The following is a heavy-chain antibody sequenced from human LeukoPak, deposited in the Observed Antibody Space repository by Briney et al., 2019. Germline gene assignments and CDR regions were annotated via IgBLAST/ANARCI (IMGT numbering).Heavy chain of an antibody. CDR2: TYYYYKWHN. CDR1: GDSVSSNSAP. Sequence: SHTLSLTCAISGDSVSSNSAPWNWIRQSPSRALEWLGRTYYYYKWHNDYAESVKSRITVNPDTSKNQFSLHLSSVTPEDTAVYYCARGRRSYYGMDVWGQGTTVTVSS. CDR3: ARGRRSYYGMDV. V-gene: IGHV6-1*01. J-gene: IGHJ6*02.